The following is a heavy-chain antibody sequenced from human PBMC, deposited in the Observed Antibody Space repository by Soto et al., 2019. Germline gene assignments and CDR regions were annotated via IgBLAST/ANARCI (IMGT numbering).Heavy chain of an antibody. V-gene: IGHV3-23*01. J-gene: IGHJ6*02. D-gene: IGHD3-10*01. CDR1: GFTFSSYA. Sequence: PGGSLRLSCAASGFTFSSYAMSWVRQAPGKGLEWVSSISGSGGVTYYPDSVEGRFTISRDNSRNTLYLQMNSLRAEDTAVYFCAKLGFVTISFYGLDVWGQGTTVTVSS. CDR3: AKLGFVTISFYGLDV. CDR2: ISGSGGVT.